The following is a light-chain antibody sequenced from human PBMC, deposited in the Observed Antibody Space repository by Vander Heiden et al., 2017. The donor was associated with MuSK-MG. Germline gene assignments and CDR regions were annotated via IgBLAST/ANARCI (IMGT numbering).Light chain of an antibody. V-gene: IGLV3-1*01. CDR2: QDS. Sequence: SYELTQPPSVSVSPGQTASITCSGDKLGDKYACWYQQKPGQSPGRGIYQDSKRPSGIPERFYGSNSGNTATLTISGTQAVDESDYYCPAWDSSTGVFGGGTKLTVL. CDR3: PAWDSSTGV. J-gene: IGLJ2*01. CDR1: KLGDKY.